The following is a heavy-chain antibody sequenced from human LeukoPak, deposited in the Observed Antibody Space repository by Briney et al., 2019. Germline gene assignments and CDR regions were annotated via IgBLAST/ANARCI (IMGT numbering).Heavy chain of an antibody. CDR3: ARALTGYYKRIDY. D-gene: IGHD3-9*01. CDR1: GFTFSSYS. J-gene: IGHJ4*02. CDR2: ISSSGSYI. V-gene: IGHV3-21*01. Sequence: TGGSLRLSCAASGFTFSSYSMNWVRQAPGKGLEWVSSISSSGSYIYYADSVKGRFTISRDNAKNSLYLQMNSLRAEDTAVYYCARALTGYYKRIDYWGQGTLVTVSS.